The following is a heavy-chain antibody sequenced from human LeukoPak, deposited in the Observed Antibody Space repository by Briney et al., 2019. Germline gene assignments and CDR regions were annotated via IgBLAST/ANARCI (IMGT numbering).Heavy chain of an antibody. Sequence: SETLSLTCTVSGGSISSYYWSWIRQPPGKGLEWIGYIYYSGSTNYNPSLKSRVTISVGTSKNQFSLKLSSVTAADTAVYYCARDGYNSGYYYYMDVWGKGTTVTVSS. CDR3: ARDGYNSGYYYYMDV. D-gene: IGHD5-24*01. CDR1: GGSISSYY. J-gene: IGHJ6*03. CDR2: IYYSGST. V-gene: IGHV4-59*01.